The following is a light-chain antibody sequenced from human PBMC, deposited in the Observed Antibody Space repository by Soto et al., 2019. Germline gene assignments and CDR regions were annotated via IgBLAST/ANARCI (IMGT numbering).Light chain of an antibody. CDR1: SSDVGAYNR. CDR3: CSYAGSSYV. J-gene: IGLJ1*01. Sequence: QSALTQPPSASGSPGQSVTISCTGTSSDVGAYNRVSWYQHHPGKAPKLMIYEVSKRPSGVPDRFSGSKSGNTASLTVSGLQAEDEADYYCCSYAGSSYVFGTGTKVTVL. V-gene: IGLV2-8*01. CDR2: EVS.